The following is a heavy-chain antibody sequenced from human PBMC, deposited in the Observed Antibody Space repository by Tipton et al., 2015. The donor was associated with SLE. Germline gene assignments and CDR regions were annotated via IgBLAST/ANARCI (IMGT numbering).Heavy chain of an antibody. Sequence: GLVKPSETLSLTCTVSGGSISSYYWSWIRQPPGKGLEWIGFIHYSGSTKYNPSLKSRVTISVDKSKNQFSLSLSSVTAADTAAYYCARGVGGYGDYWGQGTLVTVSS. CDR2: IHYSGST. V-gene: IGHV4-59*01. CDR1: GGSISSYY. D-gene: IGHD2-15*01. CDR3: ARGVGGYGDY. J-gene: IGHJ4*02.